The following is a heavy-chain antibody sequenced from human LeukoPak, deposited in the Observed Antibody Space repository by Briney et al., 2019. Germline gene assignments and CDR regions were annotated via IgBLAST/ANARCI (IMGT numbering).Heavy chain of an antibody. Sequence: SETLSLTCAVYGGSFSGYYWSWIRQPPGKGLEWIGEINHSGSTNYNPSLKSRVTISVDTSKNQFSLKLSSVTAADTAVYYCVTQIGRWLQFRGDAFDIWGQGTMVTVSS. J-gene: IGHJ3*02. D-gene: IGHD5-24*01. CDR3: VTQIGRWLQFRGDAFDI. V-gene: IGHV4-34*01. CDR2: INHSGST. CDR1: GGSFSGYY.